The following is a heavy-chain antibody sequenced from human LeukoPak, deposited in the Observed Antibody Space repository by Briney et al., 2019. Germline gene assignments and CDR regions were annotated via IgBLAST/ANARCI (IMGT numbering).Heavy chain of an antibody. V-gene: IGHV7-4-1*02. CDR1: GYTFTSYA. D-gene: IGHD2-2*01. J-gene: IGHJ5*02. Sequence: ASVKVSCKASGYTFTSYAMNWVRQAPGQGLECMGWINTNTGNPTYAQGFTVRFVFSLDTSVSTAYLQISSLKAEDTAVYYCARGKLLLRSDLNWFDPWGQGTLVTVSS. CDR3: ARGKLLLRSDLNWFDP. CDR2: INTNTGNP.